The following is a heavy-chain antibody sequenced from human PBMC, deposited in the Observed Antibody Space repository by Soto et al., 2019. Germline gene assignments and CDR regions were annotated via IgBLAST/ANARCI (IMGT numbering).Heavy chain of an antibody. D-gene: IGHD2-2*01. CDR2: IIASNGKT. CDR3: ARFWVYCSSTSCYRPFDY. CDR1: GGTFSSYA. J-gene: IGHJ4*02. Sequence: SVKVSCKASGGTFSSYAISWVRQAPGQGLEWMGWIIASNGKTNYAQKFQGRVTITRDTSASTAYMELSSLRSEDTAVYYCARFWVYCSSTSCYRPFDYWGQGTLVTVSS. V-gene: IGHV1-69*10.